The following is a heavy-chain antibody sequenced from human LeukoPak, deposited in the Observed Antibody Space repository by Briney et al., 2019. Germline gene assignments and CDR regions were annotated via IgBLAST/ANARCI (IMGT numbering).Heavy chain of an antibody. CDR3: ARDRIPAAPSYSYFYMDV. CDR2: IIPIFGTK. CDR1: GGDLSRYG. D-gene: IGHD6-13*01. V-gene: IGHV1-69*05. Sequence: SVKVSCKASGGDLSRYGISWVRLAPGQGLEWMGGIIPIFGTKNYAQRLQGRVTITTDESTSAVYMELSSLRSEDTAVYYCARDRIPAAPSYSYFYMDVWGKGTTVTVSS. J-gene: IGHJ6*03.